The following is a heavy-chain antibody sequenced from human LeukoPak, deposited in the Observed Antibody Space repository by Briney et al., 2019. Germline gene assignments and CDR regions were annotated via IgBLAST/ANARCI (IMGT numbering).Heavy chain of an antibody. Sequence: GGSLRLACAASGFTFRNYWMHWVRQAPGKGLVWVSRVKGDGSFTDYADSVKGRCTISRDNAKNTLYLQMYSLRADDTAAYYCVRDGDDYNFDYWGQGSLVTLSS. CDR1: GFTFRNYW. CDR3: VRDGDDYNFDY. J-gene: IGHJ4*02. V-gene: IGHV3-74*01. D-gene: IGHD5-24*01. CDR2: VKGDGSFT.